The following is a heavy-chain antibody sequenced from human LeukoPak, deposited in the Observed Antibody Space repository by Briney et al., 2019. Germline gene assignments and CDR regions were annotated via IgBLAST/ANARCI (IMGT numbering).Heavy chain of an antibody. J-gene: IGHJ6*03. CDR3: ARARLDWLPYYYYMDV. CDR2: IYYSGST. V-gene: IGHV4-39*01. D-gene: IGHD3-9*01. Sequence: SETLSLTCTVSGGSISSSSYYWGWIRQPPGKGLEWIGSIYYSGSTYYNPSLKSRVTISVDTSKNQFSLKLSSVTAADTAVYYCARARLDWLPYYYYMDVWGKGTTVTVSS. CDR1: GGSISSSSYY.